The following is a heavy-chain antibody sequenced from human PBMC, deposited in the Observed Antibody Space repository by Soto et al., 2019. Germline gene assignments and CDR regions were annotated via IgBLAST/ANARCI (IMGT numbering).Heavy chain of an antibody. V-gene: IGHV4-4*07. CDR2: INTIGTT. J-gene: IGHJ6*02. CDR3: ARDVRWDRGLDV. Sequence: QVQLQESGPGLVKPSETLSLTCTVSGGSISRNFWSWIRQPAGKGLEWIGRINTIGTTNYNPSLKSRVNMSGDTSKYQFSLKLNSVTAADTAVYYCARDVRWDRGLDVWGQGTTVTVSS. CDR1: GGSISRNF. D-gene: IGHD1-26*01.